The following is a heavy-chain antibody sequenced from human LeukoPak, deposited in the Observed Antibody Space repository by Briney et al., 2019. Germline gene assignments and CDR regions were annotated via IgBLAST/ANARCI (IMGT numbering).Heavy chain of an antibody. CDR3: TRMTAGHDY. J-gene: IGHJ4*02. CDR2: INHSGYT. Sequence: SETLSLTCAVSGVFSDEYYWSWVRQTPGKGLEWIGEINHSGYTNDSPSLKSRVTLSIDTSRKQFSLSLWSVTVADTGIYYCTRMTAGHDYWGQGTLVTVSS. V-gene: IGHV4-34*01. D-gene: IGHD2-21*02. CDR1: GVFSDEYY.